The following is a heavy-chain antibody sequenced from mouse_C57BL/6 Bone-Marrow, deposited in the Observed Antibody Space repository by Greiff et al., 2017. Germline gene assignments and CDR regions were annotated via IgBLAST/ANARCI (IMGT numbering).Heavy chain of an antibody. CDR3: TTAAYGYDGVAY. D-gene: IGHD2-2*01. CDR1: GFNIKDDY. Sequence: VQLQQSGAELVRPGASVKLSCTASGFNIKDDYMHWVKQRPEQGLEWIGWIDPENGDTEYASKFQGKATITADTSSNTAYLQLSSLTSEDTAVYYCTTAAYGYDGVAYWGKGTLVTVSA. V-gene: IGHV14-4*01. CDR2: IDPENGDT. J-gene: IGHJ3*01.